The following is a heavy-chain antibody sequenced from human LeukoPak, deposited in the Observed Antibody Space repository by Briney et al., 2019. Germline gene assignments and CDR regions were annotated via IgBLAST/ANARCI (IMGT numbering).Heavy chain of an antibody. J-gene: IGHJ4*02. CDR1: GYTFTSYY. Sequence: ASVKVSCKASGYTFTSYYMHWVRQAPGQGLEWMGIINPSGGSTSYAQKFQGRVTVTRDTSTSTVYMELSSLRSEDTAVYYCAREMGYYYDSSGYPIDYWGQGTLVTVSS. D-gene: IGHD3-22*01. CDR2: INPSGGST. V-gene: IGHV1-46*01. CDR3: AREMGYYYDSSGYPIDY.